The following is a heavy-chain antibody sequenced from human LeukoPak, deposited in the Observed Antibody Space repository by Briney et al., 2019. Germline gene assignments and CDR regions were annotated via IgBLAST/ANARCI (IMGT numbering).Heavy chain of an antibody. Sequence: SETLSLTCTVSGASISSSRYYWSWIRQPPGKGLEWIGEINHSGSTNYNPSLKSRVTISVDTSKNQFSLKLSSVTAADTAVYYCARHSSGWYLSSLDVWGQGTTVTVSS. V-gene: IGHV4-39*07. CDR2: INHSGST. D-gene: IGHD6-19*01. CDR1: GASISSSRYY. J-gene: IGHJ6*02. CDR3: ARHSSGWYLSSLDV.